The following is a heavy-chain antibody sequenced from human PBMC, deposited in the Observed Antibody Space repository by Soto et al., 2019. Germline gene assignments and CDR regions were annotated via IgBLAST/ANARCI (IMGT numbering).Heavy chain of an antibody. CDR3: ARRLGFSGVGPSTSNWFDP. D-gene: IGHD1-26*01. CDR1: GFTFSEYY. J-gene: IGHJ5*02. V-gene: IGHV3-11*01. CDR2: ISSNGNTI. Sequence: QVQLVESGGGLVKPGGSLRLSCAASGFTFSEYYMSWMRQAPGKGLEWLSYISSNGNTIYYTTSVKGRFTISRDNAKNSLSLQMNSLTAEDTAVYYCARRLGFSGVGPSTSNWFDPWGQGTLVTVSS.